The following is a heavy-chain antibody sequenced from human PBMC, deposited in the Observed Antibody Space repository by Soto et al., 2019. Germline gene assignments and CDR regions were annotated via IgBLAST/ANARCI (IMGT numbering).Heavy chain of an antibody. Sequence: QVQLQESGPGLVKPSETLSLTCTVSGGSVSSGSYYWSWIRQPPGKGLEWIGYIYYSGSTNYNPSLKSRVTISGDTSKSQFSLKLSSVTAADTAVYYCARESGSGEQGPYYFDYWGQGTLVTVSS. CDR2: IYYSGST. V-gene: IGHV4-61*01. CDR3: ARESGSGEQGPYYFDY. CDR1: GGSVSSGSYY. D-gene: IGHD2-15*01. J-gene: IGHJ4*02.